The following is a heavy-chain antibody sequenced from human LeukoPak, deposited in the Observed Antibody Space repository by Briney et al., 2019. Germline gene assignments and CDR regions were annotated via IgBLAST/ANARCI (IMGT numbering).Heavy chain of an antibody. D-gene: IGHD5-18*01. CDR2: IYYSGST. Sequence: SETLSLTCTVSGGSISSYYWSWIRQPPGKGLEWIGYIYYSGSTNYNPSLKSRVTISLDMSKSQFCLSLSSVTAADTAVYYCARWGGYSYGFTRGFDSWGQGTLVTVSS. J-gene: IGHJ4*02. CDR3: ARWGGYSYGFTRGFDS. CDR1: GGSISSYY. V-gene: IGHV4-59*01.